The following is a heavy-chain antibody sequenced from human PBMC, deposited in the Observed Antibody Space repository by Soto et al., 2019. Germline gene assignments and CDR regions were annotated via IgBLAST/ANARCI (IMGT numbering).Heavy chain of an antibody. J-gene: IGHJ4*02. CDR3: NRGSEYDFWSGYL. CDR2: IVPMFGTS. V-gene: IGHV1-69*06. Sequence: QERLVQSGAEVRKPGASVKVSCKVTGGTSTRYAINWVRQAPGQGLEWMGGIVPMFGTSKYAEKFQGRVTITADTSTNIAYMELRSLRSEDTAVYYCNRGSEYDFWSGYLWGQGTLVSVSS. D-gene: IGHD3-3*01. CDR1: GGTSTRYA.